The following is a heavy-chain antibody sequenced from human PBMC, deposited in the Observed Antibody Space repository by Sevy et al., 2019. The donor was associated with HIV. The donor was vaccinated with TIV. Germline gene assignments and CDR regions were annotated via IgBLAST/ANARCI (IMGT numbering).Heavy chain of an antibody. CDR1: GFTFSSYG. V-gene: IGHV3-30*18. Sequence: GGSLRLSCAASGFTFSSYGMHWVRQAPGKGLEWVAVISYDGSNKYYADSVKGRFTISRDNSKNTLYLQMNSLRAEDTAVYYCAKDQGYSYGNDAFDIWGQGTMVTVSS. D-gene: IGHD5-18*01. CDR2: ISYDGSNK. J-gene: IGHJ3*02. CDR3: AKDQGYSYGNDAFDI.